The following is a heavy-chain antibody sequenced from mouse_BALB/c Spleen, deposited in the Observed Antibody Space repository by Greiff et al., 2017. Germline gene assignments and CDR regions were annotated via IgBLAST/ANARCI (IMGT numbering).Heavy chain of an antibody. CDR1: GYTFTSYW. CDR3: ARRDYRYDRFAY. CDR2: INPSTGYT. V-gene: IGHV1-7*01. D-gene: IGHD2-14*01. J-gene: IGHJ3*01. Sequence: QVQLQQSGAELAKPGASVKMSCKASGYTFTSYWMHWVKQRPGQGLEWIGYINPSTGYTEYNQKFKDKATLTADKSSSTAYMQLSSLTSEDSAVYYCARRDYRYDRFAYWGQGTLVTVSA.